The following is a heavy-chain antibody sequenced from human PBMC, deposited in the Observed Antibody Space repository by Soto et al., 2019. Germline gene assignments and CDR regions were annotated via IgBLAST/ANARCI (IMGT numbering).Heavy chain of an antibody. CDR1: GGKFRDYA. J-gene: IGHJ6*02. CDR3: ATSRGCYAAMDV. CDR2: IMAVFGTA. D-gene: IGHD3-16*01. Sequence: QVHLVQSGTEVKKPGSSVKVSCKASGGKFRDYALSWVRQAPGQGPEWMGGIMAVFGTATYAQKFQGRVTIAADECTTTAYLDLSTLTSRDAAVYYCATSRGCYAAMDVWGQGTSVTVSS. V-gene: IGHV1-69*01.